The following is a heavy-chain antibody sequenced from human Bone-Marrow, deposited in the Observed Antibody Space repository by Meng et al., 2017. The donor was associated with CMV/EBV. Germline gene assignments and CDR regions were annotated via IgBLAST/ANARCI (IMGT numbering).Heavy chain of an antibody. Sequence: SGGSLSSCGYYWSWLRQHPGKGLEWIGYIYYSGSTYYNPSLKSRVTISVDTSKNQFSLKLSSVTAADTAAYYCARATGGYLSGWFDPWGQGTLVTVSS. D-gene: IGHD3-22*01. CDR3: ARATGGYLSGWFDP. CDR1: GGSLSSCGYY. V-gene: IGHV4-31*02. CDR2: IYYSGST. J-gene: IGHJ5*02.